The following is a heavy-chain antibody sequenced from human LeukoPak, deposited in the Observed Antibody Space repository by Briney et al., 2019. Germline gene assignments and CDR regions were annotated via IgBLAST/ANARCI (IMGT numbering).Heavy chain of an antibody. CDR3: AKEVALDYGDSGGFDH. CDR2: ISGSGGST. Sequence: GGSLRLSCAASGFTFSSYAMSWVRQAPGKGLEWVSAISGSGGSTYYADSVKGRFTISRDNSKNTLYLQMNSLRAEDTAVYYCAKEVALDYGDSGGFDHWGQGTLVTVSS. J-gene: IGHJ4*02. D-gene: IGHD4-17*01. CDR1: GFTFSSYA. V-gene: IGHV3-23*01.